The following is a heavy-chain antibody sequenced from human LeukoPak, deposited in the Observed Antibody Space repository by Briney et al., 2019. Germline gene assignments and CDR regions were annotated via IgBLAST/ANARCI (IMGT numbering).Heavy chain of an antibody. CDR3: ARGGGYSSSWYTIDYYYYMDV. Sequence: SETLSLTCAVYGGSFSGYYWSWIRQPPGKGLEWIGEINHSGSTNYNPSLKSRVTISVDTSKNQFSLQLSSVTAADTAVYYCARGGGYSSSWYTIDYYYYMDVWGKGTTVTVSS. V-gene: IGHV4-34*01. J-gene: IGHJ6*03. CDR2: INHSGST. CDR1: GGSFSGYY. D-gene: IGHD6-13*01.